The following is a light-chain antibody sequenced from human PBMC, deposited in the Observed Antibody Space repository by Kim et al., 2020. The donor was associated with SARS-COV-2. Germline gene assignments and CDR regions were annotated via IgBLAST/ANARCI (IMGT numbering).Light chain of an antibody. CDR1: SGINVGTYR. V-gene: IGLV5-45*01. CDR2: YKSDSDK. Sequence: LTCTFRSGINVGTYRIYWYQPKPGSPPQYLLRYKSDSDKQQGSGVPSRFSGSKDASANAGILLISGLQSEDEADYYCMIWHSSAWVFGGGTQLTVL. J-gene: IGLJ3*02. CDR3: MIWHSSAWV.